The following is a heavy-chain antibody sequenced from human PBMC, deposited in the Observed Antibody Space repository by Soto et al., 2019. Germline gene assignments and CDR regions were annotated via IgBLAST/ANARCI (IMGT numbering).Heavy chain of an antibody. V-gene: IGHV1-69*12. D-gene: IGHD6-19*01. CDR1: GGTFSSYA. CDR3: AWINSCGWYEAIDY. J-gene: IGHJ4*02. CDR2: IIPIFGTA. Sequence: QVQLVQSGAEVKKPGSSVKVSCKASGGTFSSYAISWVRQAPGHGLEWMGGIIPIFGTANYAQKFQGKVTITADESTSTAYMELSSLRSEATAVYYCAWINSCGWYEAIDYWGQGTLVTVSS.